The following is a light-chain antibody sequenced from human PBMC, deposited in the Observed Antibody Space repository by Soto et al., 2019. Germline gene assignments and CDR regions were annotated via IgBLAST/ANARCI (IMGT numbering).Light chain of an antibody. CDR1: QGIRND. Sequence: AIQMTQSPSSLSASVGDRVTISCRASQGIRNDLAWYQQNPGRAPKLLIFAASNLQGGVPSRFSGSGSGTDFTLTISRLQPEEFATDDCLQLYNCSWAFGQGTKVDSK. V-gene: IGKV1-6*01. CDR3: LQLYNCSWA. J-gene: IGKJ1*01. CDR2: AAS.